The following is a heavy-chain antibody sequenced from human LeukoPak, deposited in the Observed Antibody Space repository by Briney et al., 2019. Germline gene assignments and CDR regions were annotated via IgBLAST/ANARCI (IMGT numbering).Heavy chain of an antibody. CDR2: FSSSSSTI. J-gene: IGHJ4*02. V-gene: IGHV3-48*02. CDR1: GFTFSSYS. Sequence: GGSLRLSCAASGFTFSSYSMNWVRQAPGKGLEWVSYFSSSSSTIYYADSVRGRFTISRDNAKNSLYLQMNSLRDEDTAVYYCARVTNWNDYYFDYWGQGTLVTVSS. CDR3: ARVTNWNDYYFDY. D-gene: IGHD1-20*01.